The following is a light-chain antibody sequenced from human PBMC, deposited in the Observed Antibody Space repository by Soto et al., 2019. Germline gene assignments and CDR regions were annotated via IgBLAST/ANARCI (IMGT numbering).Light chain of an antibody. CDR1: QRISSW. CDR3: QQYNSYST. CDR2: KAS. Sequence: DIQMTQSPSTLSASVGDRVTITCRASQRISSWLARYQQKPGKAPKLLIYKASSLESGVPSRFSGSGSGTEFTLTISSLQPDDFATYYCQQYNSYSTFGQGTKVDIK. J-gene: IGKJ1*01. V-gene: IGKV1-5*03.